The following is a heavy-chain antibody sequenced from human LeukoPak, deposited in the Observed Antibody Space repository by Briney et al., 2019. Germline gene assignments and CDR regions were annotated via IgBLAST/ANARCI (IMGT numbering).Heavy chain of an antibody. V-gene: IGHV4-59*08. D-gene: IGHD4-11*01. J-gene: IGHJ4*02. CDR1: GGSISGFY. CDR2: IYYSGST. Sequence: SETLSLTCTVSGGSISGFYWSWIRQPPGKGLECIGYIYYSGSTKYNPSLKSRVTISVDTSMNQFSLKLSSVTAADTAVYYCARLYSNTFDYWGQGTLVTVSS. CDR3: ARLYSNTFDY.